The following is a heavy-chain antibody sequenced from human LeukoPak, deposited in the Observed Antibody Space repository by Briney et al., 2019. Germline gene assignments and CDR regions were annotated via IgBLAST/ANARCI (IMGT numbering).Heavy chain of an antibody. CDR2: IYTSGST. Sequence: SETLSLTCTVYGGSISSYYWSWIRQPARKGLEWIGRIYTSGSTNYSPSLKSRVAISVDTSKNRFSLRLSSVTAADTAVYYCARDLGGSYSSETWFDPWGQGTLVTVSS. J-gene: IGHJ5*02. D-gene: IGHD1-26*01. CDR1: GGSISSYY. CDR3: ARDLGGSYSSETWFDP. V-gene: IGHV4-4*07.